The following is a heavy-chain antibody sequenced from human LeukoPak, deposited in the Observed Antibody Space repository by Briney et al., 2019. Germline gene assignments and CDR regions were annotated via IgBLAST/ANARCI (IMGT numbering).Heavy chain of an antibody. D-gene: IGHD1-7*01. CDR2: IYYSGGT. V-gene: IGHV4-61*01. J-gene: IGHJ4*02. Sequence: PSETLSLTCTVSGGSVSSGSYYWSWIRQPPGKGLEWIGYIYYSGGTNYNPSLKSRVTISVDTSKNQFSLKLSSVTAADTAVYYCARDAGTTYYFDYWGQGTLVTVSS. CDR1: GGSVSSGSYY. CDR3: ARDAGTTYYFDY.